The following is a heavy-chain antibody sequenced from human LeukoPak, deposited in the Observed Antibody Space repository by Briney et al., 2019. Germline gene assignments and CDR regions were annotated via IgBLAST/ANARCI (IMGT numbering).Heavy chain of an antibody. CDR2: IYYSGST. J-gene: IGHJ4*02. V-gene: IGHV4-39*07. D-gene: IGHD3-10*01. CDR3: AINSGSFDN. Sequence: SETLSLTCTVSGDSISSSSSYWGWIRQPPGEGLEWIGSIYYSGSTYYNTSLKSRVSISLDTSKNQFSLNLTSVTAADTAVYYCAINSGSFDNWGQGSLVTVSS. CDR1: GDSISSSSSY.